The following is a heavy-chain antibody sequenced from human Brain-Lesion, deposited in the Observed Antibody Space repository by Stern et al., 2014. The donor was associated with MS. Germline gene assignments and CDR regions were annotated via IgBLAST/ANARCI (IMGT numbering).Heavy chain of an antibody. Sequence: QLVQSGAEVKKPGESLKISCKGSGYRFTSNWIGWVRQMPGKGLEWMGIIWPGDSDNRYSPPFQGQVTISADKSISTAFLQWSSMQASDTAMYYCARRGDSSSSGFDYWGQGTLVIVSS. CDR3: ARRGDSSSSGFDY. CDR1: GYRFTSNW. CDR2: IWPGDSDN. V-gene: IGHV5-51*01. J-gene: IGHJ4*02. D-gene: IGHD6-6*01.